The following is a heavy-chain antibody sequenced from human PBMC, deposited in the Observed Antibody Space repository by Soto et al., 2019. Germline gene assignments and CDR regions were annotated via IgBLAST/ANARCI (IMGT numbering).Heavy chain of an antibody. CDR2: INPSGGST. J-gene: IGHJ6*03. CDR1: GYTFTSYY. V-gene: IGHV1-46*03. D-gene: IGHD6-13*01. CDR3: ARGYSSSWYGRYYYYYMDV. Sequence: ASVKVSCKASGYTFTSYYMHWVRQAPGQGLEWMGIINPSGGSTSYAQKFQGRVTMTRDTSTSTVYMELSSLRSEDTAVYYCARGYSSSWYGRYYYYYMDVWGKGTTVTVSS.